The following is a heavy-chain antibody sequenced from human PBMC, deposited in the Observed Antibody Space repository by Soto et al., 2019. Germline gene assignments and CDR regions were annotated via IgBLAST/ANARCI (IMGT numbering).Heavy chain of an antibody. CDR2: TTYDGGIK. CDR1: GFSFSSYG. J-gene: IGHJ6*02. Sequence: AGGSLRLSCAAPGFSFSSYGMEWVRLAPGKGLEWVAATTYDGGIKHYVDSVKGRFTISRDNSKNTLYLQMTSLRVEDTATYYCAGALENPYFYYGLNVWGQGTTVTVSS. V-gene: IGHV3-30*03. CDR3: AGALENPYFYYGLNV. D-gene: IGHD1-1*01.